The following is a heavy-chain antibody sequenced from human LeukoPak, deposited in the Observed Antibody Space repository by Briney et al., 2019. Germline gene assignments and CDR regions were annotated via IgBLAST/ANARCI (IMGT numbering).Heavy chain of an antibody. CDR3: AKDAQRGFDFSNSLES. CDR1: GFTFSHYG. J-gene: IGHJ4*02. Sequence: GGSLRLSCATSGFTFSHYGMHWGRQAPGKGLEWVAVIWSDGTDKYYGDSVKGRFTISRDNSQKTVYLQMNSLRVEDTAVYYCAKDAQRGFDFSNSLESWGQGTLVTVSS. V-gene: IGHV3-33*06. CDR2: IWSDGTDK. D-gene: IGHD4-11*01.